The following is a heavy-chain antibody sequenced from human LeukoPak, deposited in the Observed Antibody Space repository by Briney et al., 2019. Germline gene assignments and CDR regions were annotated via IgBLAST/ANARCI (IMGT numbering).Heavy chain of an antibody. J-gene: IGHJ6*03. Sequence: SETLSLTCTVSGGSITDYYWGWIRQPPGKGLEWIGYDYYSGSSNYNPSLKSRVTISVDTSKNQFSLKMSSVTAADTAVYYCARVSAFLRSQPYYYYYYMDVWGKGTTVTVSS. V-gene: IGHV4-59*01. D-gene: IGHD2/OR15-2a*01. CDR2: DYYSGSS. CDR3: ARVSAFLRSQPYYYYYYMDV. CDR1: GGSITDYY.